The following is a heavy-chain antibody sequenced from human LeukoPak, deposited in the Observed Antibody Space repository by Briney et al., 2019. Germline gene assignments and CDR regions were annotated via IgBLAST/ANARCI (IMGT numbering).Heavy chain of an antibody. CDR3: AKSKFPFDADGWHGYFDF. V-gene: IGHV3-23*01. J-gene: IGHJ4*02. CDR1: GFTFSSYA. Sequence: GGSLRLSCAASGFTFSSYAMSWVRQAPGKGLEWVSSISGSGGNTYYADSVKGRFTTSRDNSRDTLLMQMYSLRADDTAVYYCAKSKFPFDADGWHGYFDFWGQGTLVTVSS. CDR2: ISGSGGNT. D-gene: IGHD3-10*01.